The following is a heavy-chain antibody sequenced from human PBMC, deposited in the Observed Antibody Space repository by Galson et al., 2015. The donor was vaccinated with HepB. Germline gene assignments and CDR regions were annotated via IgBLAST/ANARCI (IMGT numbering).Heavy chain of an antibody. CDR3: ARVAMSHYYFDF. V-gene: IGHV1-18*01. Sequence: SVKVSCKATGYTFKNYGLTWVRQAPGQGLEWMGWISPYNGNTKYAQKFQGRVTMTTGTSTSTAYMELRSLRSDDTAIYYCARVAMSHYYFDFWGRGTLVTVSS. J-gene: IGHJ4*02. CDR2: ISPYNGNT. CDR1: GYTFKNYG.